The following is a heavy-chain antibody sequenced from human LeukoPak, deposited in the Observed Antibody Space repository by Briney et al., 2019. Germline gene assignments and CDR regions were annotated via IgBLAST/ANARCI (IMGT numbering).Heavy chain of an antibody. CDR3: MVVAATKDSFDY. J-gene: IGHJ4*02. Sequence: PGGSLRLSCAASGFTFSSYSMNWVRQAPGKGLEWVSSISSSSSYIYYADSVKGRFTISRDNAKNSLYLQMSSLRAEDTAVYYCMVVAATKDSFDYWGQGTLVTVSS. V-gene: IGHV3-21*01. CDR1: GFTFSSYS. CDR2: ISSSSSYI. D-gene: IGHD2-15*01.